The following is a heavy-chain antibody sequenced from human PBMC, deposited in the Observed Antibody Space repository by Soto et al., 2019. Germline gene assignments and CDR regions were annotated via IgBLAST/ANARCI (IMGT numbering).Heavy chain of an antibody. CDR3: ARGANCGGDCYDI. CDR2: INPNSGGT. CDR1: GYTFTGYY. D-gene: IGHD2-21*02. J-gene: IGHJ3*02. Sequence: GASVKVSCEASGYTFTGYYIHWVRQAPGQGLEWMGWINPNSGGTNYAQKFQGWVTMTRDTSISTAYMELSRLRSDDTAVYYCARGANCGGDCYDIWGQGTMVTVS. V-gene: IGHV1-2*04.